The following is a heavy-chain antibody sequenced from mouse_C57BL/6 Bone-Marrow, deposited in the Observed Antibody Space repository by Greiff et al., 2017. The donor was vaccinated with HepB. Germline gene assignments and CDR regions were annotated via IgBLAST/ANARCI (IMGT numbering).Heavy chain of an antibody. CDR2: ISSGGDYI. Sequence: EVHLVESGEGLVKPGGSLKLSCAASGFTFSSYAMSWVRQTPEKRLEWVAYISSGGDYIYYADTVKGRFTISRDNARNTLYLQMSSLKSEDTAMYYCTRITTVVEGAMDYWGQGTSVTVSS. V-gene: IGHV5-9-1*02. CDR1: GFTFSSYA. CDR3: TRITTVVEGAMDY. D-gene: IGHD1-1*01. J-gene: IGHJ4*01.